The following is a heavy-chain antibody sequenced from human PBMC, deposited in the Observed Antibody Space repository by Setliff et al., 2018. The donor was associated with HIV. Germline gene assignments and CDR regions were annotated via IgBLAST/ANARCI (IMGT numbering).Heavy chain of an antibody. CDR1: GDSIRGYY. D-gene: IGHD5-12*01. V-gene: IGHV4-59*08. Sequence: LSLTCTVSGDSIRGYYWSWIRQPPGKGLEWMGYVFYTGFAAYNPSLKSRLTISVDTSKSQFSLTLTSVTAADTAVYYCARQMPIPGIAITPVDYWGQGALVTVFS. CDR3: ARQMPIPGIAITPVDY. J-gene: IGHJ4*02. CDR2: VFYTGFA.